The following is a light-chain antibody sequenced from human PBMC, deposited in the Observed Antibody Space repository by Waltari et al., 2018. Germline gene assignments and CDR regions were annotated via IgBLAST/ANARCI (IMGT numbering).Light chain of an antibody. J-gene: IGLJ3*02. CDR2: EVS. CDR1: SSHVGGSNL. V-gene: IGLV2-14*01. Sequence: QSALTQPASVSGSPGQSITISCTGTSSHVGGSNLVSWHQQHPGKAPKLIIYEVSNRPSGVSNRFSGSKSGNTASLTISGLQAEDEADYYCTSYITTRGDWVFGGGTKLTVL. CDR3: TSYITTRGDWV.